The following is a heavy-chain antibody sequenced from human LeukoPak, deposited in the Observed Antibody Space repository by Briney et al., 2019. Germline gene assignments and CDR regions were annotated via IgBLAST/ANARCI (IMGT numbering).Heavy chain of an antibody. D-gene: IGHD6-13*01. Sequence: SETLSLTCTVSGGSISSSSYYWGWIRQPPGKGLEGIGSIYYSGSTYYNPSLKSRVTISVDTSKNQFSLKLRSVTAADTAVYYCARDPGYSRAGGSDYWGQGTLVTVSS. CDR2: IYYSGST. J-gene: IGHJ4*02. CDR3: ARDPGYSRAGGSDY. V-gene: IGHV4-39*07. CDR1: GGSISSSSYY.